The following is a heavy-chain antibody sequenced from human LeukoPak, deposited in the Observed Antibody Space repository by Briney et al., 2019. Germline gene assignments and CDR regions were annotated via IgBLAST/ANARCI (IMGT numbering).Heavy chain of an antibody. J-gene: IGHJ4*02. CDR3: ASLSSTVVILGTGYFDY. CDR1: GGTFSSYA. CDR2: IIPIFGTA. D-gene: IGHD4-23*01. V-gene: IGHV1-69*13. Sequence: SVKVSCKASGGTFSSYAISWVRQAPGQGLEWMGGIIPIFGTANYAQKFQGRVTITADESTSTAYMELSSLRSEDTAVYYCASLSSTVVILGTGYFDYWGQGTPVTVSS.